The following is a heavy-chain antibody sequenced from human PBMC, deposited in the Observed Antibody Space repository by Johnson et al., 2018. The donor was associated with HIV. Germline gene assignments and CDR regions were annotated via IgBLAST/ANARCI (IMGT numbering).Heavy chain of an antibody. CDR3: AKDTVWSSGYYGGAFDI. J-gene: IGHJ3*02. CDR1: GFTFSSYG. D-gene: IGHD3-22*01. Sequence: VQLVESGGGVVQPGRSLRLSCAASGFTFSSYGMNWVRQAPGKGLEWVAVISYDGSDKYYADSVKGRFTISRDNSKNTLYLQMNSLRAEDTAVYYCAKDTVWSSGYYGGAFDIWGQGTMVTVSS. CDR2: ISYDGSDK. V-gene: IGHV3-30*18.